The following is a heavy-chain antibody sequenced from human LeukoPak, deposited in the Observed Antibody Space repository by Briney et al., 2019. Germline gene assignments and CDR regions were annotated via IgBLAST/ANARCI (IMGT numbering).Heavy chain of an antibody. CDR2: IWYDGSNK. CDR1: GFTFSSCG. J-gene: IGHJ6*04. CDR3: ARVPCSGGSCYSGYYYYGMDV. D-gene: IGHD2-15*01. Sequence: GALRLSCAASGFTFSSCGMHWVRQAPGKGLEWVAVIWYDGSNKYYADSVKGRFTISRDNSKNTLYLQMNSLRAEDTAVYYCARVPCSGGSCYSGYYYYGMDVWGKGTTVTVSS. V-gene: IGHV3-33*01.